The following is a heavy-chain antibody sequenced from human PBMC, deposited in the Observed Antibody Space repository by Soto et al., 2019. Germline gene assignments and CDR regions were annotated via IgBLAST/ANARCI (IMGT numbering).Heavy chain of an antibody. D-gene: IGHD2-21*01. J-gene: IGHJ6*03. CDR2: IIPIKSRA. CDR3: AKSVLFVDDAYMDA. Sequence: QVQLVQSGAEVKKPGSSVKVSCEASGGSFTSYTFTWVRQAPGQGLEWMGRIIPIKSRADYPLKLQDRVTIIADRSTKTVDMELRGLRTEDTAIYYCAKSVLFVDDAYMDALGKSTTLTLPS. V-gene: IGHV1-69*02. CDR1: GGSFTSYT.